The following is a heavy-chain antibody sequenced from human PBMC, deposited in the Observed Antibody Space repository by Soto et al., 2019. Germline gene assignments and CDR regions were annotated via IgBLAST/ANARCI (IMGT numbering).Heavy chain of an antibody. Sequence: QLHLVQSGAVVKKPGASVTVSCSASGYPVTAYYMHWVRQAPGRGLEWMGGINPATGAAKYTQTFPGRVTLTRDPFTSTVFMELSGLASEDTAVFYCARGGGVGVAGSAAFDMWGQGTLVTVSS. CDR1: GYPVTAYY. D-gene: IGHD3-3*01. CDR3: ARGGGVGVAGSAAFDM. J-gene: IGHJ3*02. V-gene: IGHV1-2*02. CDR2: INPATGAA.